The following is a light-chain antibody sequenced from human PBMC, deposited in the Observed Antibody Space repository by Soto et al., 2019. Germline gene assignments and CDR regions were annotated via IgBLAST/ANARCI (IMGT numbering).Light chain of an antibody. CDR1: QSVSSSY. Sequence: EIVLSQSPGTLSLSPGERATLSCRSSQSVSSSYLAWYPQKPGQAPRLLIYGASSRATGIPDRFSGSGSWTDFTLTISRLEPADFAVDYCQQYGSSPSFTVGPGTIVVIK. CDR3: QQYGSSPSFT. CDR2: GAS. V-gene: IGKV3-20*01. J-gene: IGKJ3*01.